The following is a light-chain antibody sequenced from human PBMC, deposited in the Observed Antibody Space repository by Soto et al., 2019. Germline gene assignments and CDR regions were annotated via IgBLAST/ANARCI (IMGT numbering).Light chain of an antibody. CDR1: SSNIGTNY. V-gene: IGLV1-47*01. CDR2: TSD. J-gene: IGLJ3*02. Sequence: QSVLTQPPSASGTPGQRVTISCSGSSSNIGTNYIYWYQHLPGVAPKLLIYTSDQRPSGVPDRFSGSKSGTSASLAISGLRSEDEAEYYCAAWDDSLSGPNWIFGGGTKLTVL. CDR3: AAWDDSLSGPNWI.